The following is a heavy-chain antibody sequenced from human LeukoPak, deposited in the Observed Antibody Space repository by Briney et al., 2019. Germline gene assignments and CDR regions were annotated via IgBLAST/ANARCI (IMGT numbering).Heavy chain of an antibody. CDR1: GGSISSYY. J-gene: IGHJ3*02. CDR2: IYYSGST. V-gene: IGHV4-59*08. Sequence: SETLSLTCTVSGGSISSYYWSWIRQPPGKGLEWIGYIYYSGSTNYNPSLKSRVTISVDTSKNQFSLKLSSVTAADTAVYYCARLRAVAPAEGAFDIWGQGTMVTVSS. CDR3: ARLRAVAPAEGAFDI. D-gene: IGHD6-19*01.